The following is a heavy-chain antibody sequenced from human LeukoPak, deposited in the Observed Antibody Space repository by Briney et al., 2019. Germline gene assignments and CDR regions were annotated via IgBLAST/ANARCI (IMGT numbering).Heavy chain of an antibody. CDR1: GGSISNYY. V-gene: IGHV4-4*07. CDR2: MSASGST. D-gene: IGHD3-22*01. CDR3: ARVYYYDSSGYYWFDP. Sequence: SETLSLTCTVSGGSISNYYMSWIRQAAGKGLEWIGRMSASGSTNYSPSLKSRVTMSVDTSKSQFSLRLNSVTATDTAVYYCARVYYYDSSGYYWFDPWGQGTLVTVSS. J-gene: IGHJ5*02.